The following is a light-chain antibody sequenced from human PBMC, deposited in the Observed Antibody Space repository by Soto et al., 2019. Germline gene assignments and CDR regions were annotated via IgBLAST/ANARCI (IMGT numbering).Light chain of an antibody. Sequence: DIQMTQSPATLSASVGDRVTITCRASQSISDWVAWYQQKPGKPPKFLIYRASSLQGGVPSRFRGSGSETAFTLTISRLQPDEFATYFRQHYDDYLWTFGQGTKVESK. J-gene: IGKJ1*01. CDR1: QSISDW. V-gene: IGKV1-5*03. CDR3: QHYDDYLWT. CDR2: RAS.